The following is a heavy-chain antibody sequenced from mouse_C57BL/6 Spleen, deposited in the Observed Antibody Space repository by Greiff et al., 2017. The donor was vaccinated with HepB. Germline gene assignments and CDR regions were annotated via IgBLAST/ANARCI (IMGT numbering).Heavy chain of an antibody. Sequence: QVQLQQSGPELVKPGASVKISCKASGYAFSSSWMNWVKQRPGKGLEWIGRIYPGDGDTNYNGKFKGKATLTADKSSSTAYMQLSSLTSEDSAVYFCARYPYYYGSSFDYWGQGTTLTVSS. CDR2: IYPGDGDT. V-gene: IGHV1-82*01. CDR3: ARYPYYYGSSFDY. J-gene: IGHJ2*01. D-gene: IGHD1-1*01. CDR1: GYAFSSSW.